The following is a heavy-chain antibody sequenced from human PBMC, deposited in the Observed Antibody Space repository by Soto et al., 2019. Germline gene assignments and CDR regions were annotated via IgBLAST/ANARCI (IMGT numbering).Heavy chain of an antibody. CDR1: GGTFSSYA. J-gene: IGHJ3*02. D-gene: IGHD3-22*01. CDR2: IIPIFGTA. Sequence: SVKVSCKASGGTFSSYAISWVQQAPGQGLEWMGGIIPIFGTANYAQKFQGRVTITADESTSTAYMELSSLRSEDTAVYYCASVGYDSSGYYYAFDIWGQGTMVTVSS. CDR3: ASVGYDSSGYYYAFDI. V-gene: IGHV1-69*13.